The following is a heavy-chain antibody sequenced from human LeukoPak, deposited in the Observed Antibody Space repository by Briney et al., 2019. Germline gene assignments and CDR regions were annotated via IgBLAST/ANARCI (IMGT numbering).Heavy chain of an antibody. D-gene: IGHD1-7*01. CDR1: GFTFSSYT. CDR2: ISGSGGIS. CDR3: ARKLPYFDY. V-gene: IGHV3-23*01. Sequence: GGSLRLSCAASGFTFSSYTMRWVRQAPGKGLEWVSDISGSGGISYYADSVKGRFTISRDNSKNSLYLQMYSLRVEDTAVYYCARKLPYFDYWGQGTLVTVSS. J-gene: IGHJ4*02.